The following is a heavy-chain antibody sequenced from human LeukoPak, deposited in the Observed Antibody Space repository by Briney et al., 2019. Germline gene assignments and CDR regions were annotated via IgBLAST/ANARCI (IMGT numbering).Heavy chain of an antibody. CDR2: INHSGST. J-gene: IGHJ6*04. Sequence: SETLSLTCAVYGGSFSGYYWSWIRQPPGKGLEWIGEINHSGSTNYNPSPKSRVTISVDTSKNQFSLKLSSVTAADTAVYYCARDWVQQEGYYYYYGMDVWGKGTTVTVSS. CDR1: GGSFSGYY. V-gene: IGHV4-34*01. CDR3: ARDWVQQEGYYYYYGMDV. D-gene: IGHD5-18*01.